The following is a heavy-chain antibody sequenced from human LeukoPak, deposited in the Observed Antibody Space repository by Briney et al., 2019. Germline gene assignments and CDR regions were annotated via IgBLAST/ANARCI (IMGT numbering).Heavy chain of an antibody. V-gene: IGHV3-30*18. J-gene: IGHJ3*02. CDR3: AKAVGEGQITFGGDDDAFDI. D-gene: IGHD3-16*01. CDR2: ISYDGSNK. Sequence: GGSLRLSCAASGFTFSSYGMHWVRQAPGKGLEWVAVISYDGSNKYYADSVKGRFTISRDNSKNTLYLQMNSLRAEDTAVYYCAKAVGEGQITFGGDDDAFDIWGQGTMVTVSS. CDR1: GFTFSSYG.